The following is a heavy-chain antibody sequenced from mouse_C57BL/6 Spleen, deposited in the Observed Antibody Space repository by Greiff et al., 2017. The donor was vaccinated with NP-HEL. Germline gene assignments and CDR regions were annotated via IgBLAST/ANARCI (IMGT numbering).Heavy chain of an antibody. CDR3: ARSYYYGRDY. V-gene: IGHV1-26*01. J-gene: IGHJ2*01. CDR2: INPNNGGT. CDR1: GYTFTDYY. Sequence: EVQLQQSGPELVKPGASVKISCKASGYTFTDYYMNWVKQSHGKSLEWIGDINPNNGGTSYNQKFKGKATLTVDKSSSTAYMELRSLTSEDSAVYYCARSYYYGRDYWGQGTTLTVSS. D-gene: IGHD1-1*01.